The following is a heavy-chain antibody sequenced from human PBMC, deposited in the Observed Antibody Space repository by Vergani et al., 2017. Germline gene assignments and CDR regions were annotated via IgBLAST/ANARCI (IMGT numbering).Heavy chain of an antibody. J-gene: IGHJ4*02. Sequence: EVQLVESGGVVVQPGGSLRLSCAASGFTFDDYAMHWVRQAPGKGLEWVSLISWSGGSTYYADSVEGRFTVSRDNRKDSLYLQMNTVKPEDTGLYYCAKDFCRSTSCYPGSWGQGTLVTVSS. CDR2: ISWSGGST. CDR1: GFTFDDYA. CDR3: AKDFCRSTSCYPGS. V-gene: IGHV3-43D*04. D-gene: IGHD2-2*01.